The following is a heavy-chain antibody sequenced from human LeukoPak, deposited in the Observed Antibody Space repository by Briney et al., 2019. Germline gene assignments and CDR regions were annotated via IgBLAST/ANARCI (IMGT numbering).Heavy chain of an antibody. CDR2: IIPIFGTA. CDR3: ARNGYYDSSGYYYPFDY. CDR1: GGTFSSYA. D-gene: IGHD3-22*01. V-gene: IGHV1-69*05. J-gene: IGHJ4*02. Sequence: GSSVKVSCKASGGTFSSYAISWVRQAPGQGLEWMGGIIPIFGTANYAQKFQGRVTITTDESTSTAYMELSSLRSEDTAVYYCARNGYYDSSGYYYPFDYWGQGTLVTASS.